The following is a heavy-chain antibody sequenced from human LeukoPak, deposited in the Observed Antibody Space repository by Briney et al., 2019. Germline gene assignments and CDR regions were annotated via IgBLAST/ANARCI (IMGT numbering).Heavy chain of an antibody. J-gene: IGHJ5*02. CDR2: INPNSGAT. D-gene: IGHD3-10*01. CDR1: GYTFTGYY. Sequence: ASVKVSCKASGYTFTGYYIHWVRQAPGQGLVWMAWINPNSGATNYAQKFQGRVTMTRDTSISTAYMELSRLTSDDTAVYFCARGRFGEWDNWFDPWGQGTLVTVSS. V-gene: IGHV1-2*02. CDR3: ARGRFGEWDNWFDP.